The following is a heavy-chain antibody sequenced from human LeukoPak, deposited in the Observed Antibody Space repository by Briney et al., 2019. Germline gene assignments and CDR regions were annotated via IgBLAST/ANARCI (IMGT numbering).Heavy chain of an antibody. Sequence: PGGSLRLSCVASGFTFDDYGIGWVRQAPGKGLEWVSGINWNGGSTDYANSVKGRFTISRDNAKNSVYLQMSSLRVEDTALYHCVLTSGSGSYRGYRNYWGQGTLVTVSS. J-gene: IGHJ4*02. CDR1: GFTFDDYG. V-gene: IGHV3-20*01. CDR3: VLTSGSGSYRGYRNY. CDR2: INWNGGST. D-gene: IGHD3-10*01.